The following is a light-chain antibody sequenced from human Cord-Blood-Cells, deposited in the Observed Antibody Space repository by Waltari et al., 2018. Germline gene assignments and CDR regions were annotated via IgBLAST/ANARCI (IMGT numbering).Light chain of an antibody. CDR3: QQYYSTPYT. CDR1: QGVLYSSNNKNY. V-gene: IGKV4-1*01. CDR2: WAS. J-gene: IGKJ2*01. Sequence: DIVMTQSPDSLAVSLGERATINCKSSQGVLYSSNNKNYLAWYKQKPGHSPTLLIYWASTRESGVPDRCSGSGSGTDFTLTISSLQAEDVAVYYCQQYYSTPYTFGQGTKLEIK.